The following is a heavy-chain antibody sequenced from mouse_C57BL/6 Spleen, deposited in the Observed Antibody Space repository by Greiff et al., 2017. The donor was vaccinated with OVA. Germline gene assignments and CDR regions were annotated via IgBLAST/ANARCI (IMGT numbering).Heavy chain of an antibody. Sequence: EVKLMESGAGLVKPGGSLKLSCAASGFTFSSYAMSWVRQTPEKRLEWVAYISSGGDYIYYADTVKGRFTISRDNARNTLYLQMSSLKSEDTAMYYCTRDGFYGYDGRVFAYWGQGTLVTVSA. CDR2: ISSGGDYI. CDR1: GFTFSSYA. J-gene: IGHJ3*01. V-gene: IGHV5-9-1*02. D-gene: IGHD2-2*01. CDR3: TRDGFYGYDGRVFAY.